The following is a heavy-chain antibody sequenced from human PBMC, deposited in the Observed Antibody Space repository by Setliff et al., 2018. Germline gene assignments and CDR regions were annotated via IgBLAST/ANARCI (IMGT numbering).Heavy chain of an antibody. D-gene: IGHD3-16*01. Sequence: ASVKVSCKASGYTLNNYAMNWVRQAPGQGFEWMGWINTKTGNPTYAQDFAGRLVFSLDTSVNTAFVQISSLKAEDTAVYYCARDGGNGVDYWGQGTLVTVSS. CDR2: INTKTGNP. CDR3: ARDGGNGVDY. CDR1: GYTLNNYA. V-gene: IGHV7-4-1*02. J-gene: IGHJ4*02.